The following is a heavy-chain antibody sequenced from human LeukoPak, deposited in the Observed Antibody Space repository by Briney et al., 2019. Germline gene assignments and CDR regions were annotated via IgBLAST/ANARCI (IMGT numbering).Heavy chain of an antibody. CDR1: GDSVSSNSAA. CDR3: ARDPSSGWPIVDAFDI. CDR2: TYYRSKWYN. J-gene: IGHJ3*02. Sequence: SQTLSLTCAISGDSVSSNSAAWNWIRQSPSRGLEWLGRTYYRSKWYNDYAVSVKSRITINPDTSRNQFSLQLNSVTPEDTAVYYCARDPSSGWPIVDAFDIWGQGTMVTVSS. D-gene: IGHD6-19*01. V-gene: IGHV6-1*01.